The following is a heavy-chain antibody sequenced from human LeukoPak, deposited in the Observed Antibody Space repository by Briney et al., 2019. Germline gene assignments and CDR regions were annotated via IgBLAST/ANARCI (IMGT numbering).Heavy chain of an antibody. V-gene: IGHV4-59*08. CDR3: ARLKYSSGWYPFDY. D-gene: IGHD6-19*01. CDR1: GGSISSYY. Sequence: SETLPLTCTVSGGSISSYYWSWIRQPPGKGLEWIGYIYYTGNTNYNPSLNSRVTISLDTSKNQFSLKLSSVTAADTAVYYCARLKYSSGWYPFDYWGQGILVTVSS. J-gene: IGHJ4*02. CDR2: IYYTGNT.